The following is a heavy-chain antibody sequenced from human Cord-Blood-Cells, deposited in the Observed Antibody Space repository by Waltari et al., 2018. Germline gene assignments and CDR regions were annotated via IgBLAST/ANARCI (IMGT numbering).Heavy chain of an antibody. CDR1: GGTFSSYA. D-gene: IGHD3-10*01. J-gene: IGHJ3*02. Sequence: QVQLVQSGAEVKKPGSSVKVSCKASGGTFSSYAISWVRQAPGQGLEWMGGSIPSLGIANNAQKCQGRVTITAGKSTSTAYLELSSLRSEDTAVYYCAAYYGSGSYWAVDIWGQGTMVTVSS. V-gene: IGHV1-69*10. CDR3: AAYYGSGSYWAVDI. CDR2: SIPSLGIA.